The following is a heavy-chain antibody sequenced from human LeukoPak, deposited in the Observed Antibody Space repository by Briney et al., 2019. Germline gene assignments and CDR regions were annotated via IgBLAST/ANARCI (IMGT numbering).Heavy chain of an antibody. J-gene: IGHJ4*02. CDR1: GFTFSSYA. Sequence: GGSLRLSCATTGFTFSSYAMHWVRQAPGKGLEWVAVILYDGRNEYYADSVKGRFAISRDTSQNTLHLQMNSLRAEDTAVYYCARAQHRGWGFDYWGQGTLVTVSS. V-gene: IGHV3-30*01. D-gene: IGHD1-26*01. CDR2: ILYDGRNE. CDR3: ARAQHRGWGFDY.